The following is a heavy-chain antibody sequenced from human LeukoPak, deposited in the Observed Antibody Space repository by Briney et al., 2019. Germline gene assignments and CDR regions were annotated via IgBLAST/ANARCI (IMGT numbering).Heavy chain of an antibody. CDR1: AFIFSGHW. Sequence: GGSLRLSCEGSAFIFSGHWMNWVRQTPGKGLEWVASIKEDGSERQYVDSVKGRFSISRDNAKNSLHLQMNSLRAEDTAVYYCARGHHGLEYWGQGTLVTVSS. V-gene: IGHV3-7*03. J-gene: IGHJ4*02. CDR3: ARGHHGLEY. CDR2: IKEDGSER. D-gene: IGHD1-14*01.